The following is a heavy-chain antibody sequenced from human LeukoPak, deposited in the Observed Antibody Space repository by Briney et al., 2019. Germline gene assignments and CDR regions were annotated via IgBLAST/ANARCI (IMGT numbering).Heavy chain of an antibody. CDR2: IIPIFGTA. J-gene: IGHJ5*02. V-gene: IGHV1-69*13. CDR1: GGTFISYA. CDR3: ARDRGSSSTNWFDP. Sequence: ASVKVSCKASGGTFISYAVSWVRQAPGQGLEWMGGIIPIFGTANYAQKFQGRVTITADESTSTAYMELSSLRSEDTAVYYCARDRGSSSTNWFDPWGQGTLVTVSS. D-gene: IGHD6-6*01.